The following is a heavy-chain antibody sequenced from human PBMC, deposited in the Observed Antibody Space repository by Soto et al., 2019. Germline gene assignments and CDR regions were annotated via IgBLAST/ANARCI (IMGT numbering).Heavy chain of an antibody. CDR1: GFTFTSSA. J-gene: IGHJ6*02. V-gene: IGHV1-58*01. CDR2: IVVGSGNT. Sequence: QMQLVQSGPEVKKPGTSVKVSCKASGFTFTSSAVQWVRQARGQRLEWIGWIVVGSGNTNYAQKFQERVTITRDMSTSTAYMELSSLRSEDTAVYYCAAVSKSYYYYGMDVWGQGTTVTVSS. CDR3: AAVSKSYYYYGMDV.